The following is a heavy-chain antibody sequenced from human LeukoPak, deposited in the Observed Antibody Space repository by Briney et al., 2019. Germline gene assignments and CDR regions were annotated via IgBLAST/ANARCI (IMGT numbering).Heavy chain of an antibody. Sequence: GGSLRLSCAASGFTFSSYGMHWVRQAPGKGLEWVAFIRYDGSNKYYADSVKGRFTISRDNSKNTLYLQMNSLRAEDTAVYYCARPSDGNTWYYFEYWGQGTLVTVSS. CDR2: IRYDGSNK. D-gene: IGHD6-13*01. J-gene: IGHJ4*02. V-gene: IGHV3-30*02. CDR3: ARPSDGNTWYYFEY. CDR1: GFTFSSYG.